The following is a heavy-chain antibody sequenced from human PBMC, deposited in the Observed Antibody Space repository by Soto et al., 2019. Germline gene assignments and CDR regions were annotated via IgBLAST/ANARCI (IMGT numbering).Heavy chain of an antibody. Sequence: QVQLVESGGGVVQPGRSLRLSCAASGFTFSSYGMHWVRQAPGKGLEWVAVIWYDGSNKYYADSVKGRFTISRDNSKNALYQQMNSLRAEDTAVYYCARDHPYDSSRRNDYWGQGTLVTVSS. J-gene: IGHJ4*02. D-gene: IGHD3-22*01. V-gene: IGHV3-33*01. CDR1: GFTFSSYG. CDR2: IWYDGSNK. CDR3: ARDHPYDSSRRNDY.